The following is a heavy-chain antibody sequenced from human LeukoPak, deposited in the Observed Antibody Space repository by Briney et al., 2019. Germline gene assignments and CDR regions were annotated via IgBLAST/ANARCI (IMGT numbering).Heavy chain of an antibody. CDR2: IIPILGIA. J-gene: IGHJ4*02. D-gene: IGHD1-20*01. CDR1: GGTFSSYT. CDR3: AREAEYNWNPFDH. Sequence: GASVKVSCKASGGTFSSYTISWVRQAPGQGLEWMGRIIPILGIANYAQKFQGRVTITADKSTSTAYMELCSLRSEDTAVYYCAREAEYNWNPFDHWGQGTLVTVSS. V-gene: IGHV1-69*04.